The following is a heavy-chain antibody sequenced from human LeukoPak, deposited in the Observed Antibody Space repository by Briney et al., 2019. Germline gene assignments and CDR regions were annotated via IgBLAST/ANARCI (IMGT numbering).Heavy chain of an antibody. CDR3: ASTLRFLPYRRFDY. CDR1: GGSIISSNYY. V-gene: IGHV4-39*01. J-gene: IGHJ4*02. Sequence: SETLSLTCTVSGGSIISSNYYWGWIRQPPGKGLEWIGSIYQSGSGSSYYNPSLKSRVTISGDTSKNQFLSRLSSVTAADTAVYYCASTLRFLPYRRFDYWGQGTLVTVPS. D-gene: IGHD3-3*01. CDR2: IYQSGSGSS.